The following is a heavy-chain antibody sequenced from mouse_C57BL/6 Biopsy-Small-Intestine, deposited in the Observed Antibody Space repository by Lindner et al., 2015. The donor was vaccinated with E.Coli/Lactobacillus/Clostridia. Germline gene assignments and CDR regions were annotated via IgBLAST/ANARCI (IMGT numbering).Heavy chain of an antibody. D-gene: IGHD4-1*01. J-gene: IGHJ2*01. CDR1: GYTFTDYE. CDR2: IDPETGGP. CDR3: AREGLTGADY. V-gene: IGHV1-15*01. Sequence: VQLQESGAELVRPGASVTLSCKASGYTFTDYEMHWVKQTPVHGLEWIGTIDPETGGPAYNQKFKGKAILTADKSSSTAYMELRSLTSEDSAVYFCAREGLTGADYWGQGTTLTVSS.